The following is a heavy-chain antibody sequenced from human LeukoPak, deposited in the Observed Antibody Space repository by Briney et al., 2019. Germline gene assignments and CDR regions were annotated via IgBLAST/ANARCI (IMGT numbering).Heavy chain of an antibody. J-gene: IGHJ5*02. CDR2: ISAYNGNT. CDR1: GYTFTSYG. Sequence: ASVKVSCKASGYTFTSYGISWVRQAPGQGLEWMGWISAYNGNTNYAQKLQGRVTMTTDTSTSTAYMELRSLRSVDTAVYYCARDKWELHWFDPWGQGTLVTVSS. V-gene: IGHV1-18*01. D-gene: IGHD1-26*01. CDR3: ARDKWELHWFDP.